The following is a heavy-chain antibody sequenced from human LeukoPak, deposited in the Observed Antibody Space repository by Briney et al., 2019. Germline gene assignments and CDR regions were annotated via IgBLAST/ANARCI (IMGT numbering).Heavy chain of an antibody. J-gene: IGHJ5*02. CDR3: ARHFGYSGSYYVVPSGFDP. D-gene: IGHD1-26*01. CDR2: IHNSVNT. Sequence: SETLSLTCTVSGGSMSSYYWSWIRQPPGKGLEWIGYIHNSVNTNYNPSLRSRVTTSADTSKNQFSLKLSSVTAADTAVYYCARHFGYSGSYYVVPSGFDPWGQGTLVTVSS. CDR1: GGSMSSYY. V-gene: IGHV4-59*08.